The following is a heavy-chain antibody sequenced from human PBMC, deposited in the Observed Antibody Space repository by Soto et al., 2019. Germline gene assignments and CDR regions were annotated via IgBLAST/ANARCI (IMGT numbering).Heavy chain of an antibody. Sequence: EVPLVESGGGLVQPGRSLRLSCAASGFTFDDYAMHWVRQAPGKGLEWVSGISWNSGSIGYADSVKGRFTISRDNAKNSLYLQMNSLRAEDTALYYCAKGSSYYYGSGSYYHWGQGTLVTVSS. J-gene: IGHJ5*02. V-gene: IGHV3-9*01. D-gene: IGHD3-10*01. CDR2: ISWNSGSI. CDR1: GFTFDDYA. CDR3: AKGSSYYYGSGSYYH.